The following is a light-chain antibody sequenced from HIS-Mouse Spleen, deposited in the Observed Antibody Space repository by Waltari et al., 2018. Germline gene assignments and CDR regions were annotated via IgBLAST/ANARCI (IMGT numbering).Light chain of an antibody. V-gene: IGKV1-9*01. CDR3: QQLNSYPPT. J-gene: IGKJ1*01. CDR2: AAS. CDR1: QGISSY. Sequence: DIQLTQSPSFLSASVGDRVTITCRASQGISSYLAWYQQKPGKAPKLLIYAASTLQSGVPSRCSGGGSGTEFTLTISSLQPEDFATYYCQQLNSYPPTFGQGTKVEIK.